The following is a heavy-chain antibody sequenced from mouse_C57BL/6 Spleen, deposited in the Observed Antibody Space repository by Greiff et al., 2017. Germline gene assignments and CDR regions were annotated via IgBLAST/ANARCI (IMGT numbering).Heavy chain of an antibody. J-gene: IGHJ4*01. Sequence: EVMLVESEGGLVQPGSSMKLSCTASGFTFSDYYMAWVRQVPEKGLEWVANINYDGSSTYYLDSLKSRFIISRDNAKNILYLQMSSLKSEDTATYYCARMGLDYYAMDYWGQGTSVTVSS. CDR2: INYDGSST. V-gene: IGHV5-16*01. CDR1: GFTFSDYY. D-gene: IGHD4-1*01. CDR3: ARMGLDYYAMDY.